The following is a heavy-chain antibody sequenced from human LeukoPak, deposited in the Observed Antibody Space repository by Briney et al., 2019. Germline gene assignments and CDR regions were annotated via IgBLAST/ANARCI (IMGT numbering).Heavy chain of an antibody. Sequence: HPGGSLRLSCAASGFTFDSYWMSWVRQAPGKGLEWVANIKQDGNEKYYVDSVKDRFTISRDNAKNPLYLQMNSLRAEDTAVYYCARDPLTQNDYWGQGTLVAVSS. CDR1: GFTFDSYW. CDR2: IKQDGNEK. D-gene: IGHD1-14*01. J-gene: IGHJ4*02. CDR3: ARDPLTQNDY. V-gene: IGHV3-7*01.